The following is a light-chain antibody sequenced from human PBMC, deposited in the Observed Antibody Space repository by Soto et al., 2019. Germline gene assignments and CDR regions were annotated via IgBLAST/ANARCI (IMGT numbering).Light chain of an antibody. V-gene: IGKV3-20*01. CDR2: RAS. CDR3: QQYGSSPRFT. J-gene: IGKJ3*01. CDR1: QSVSDKH. Sequence: DIGLTQSPGTLSLSPGERATLSCRASQSVSDKHLAWYQQKPGQAPRLLIYRASRRATDIPDRFSGSGSGTEFSLTISRLEPEDFAVYYCQQYGSSPRFTFGPGTKVDI.